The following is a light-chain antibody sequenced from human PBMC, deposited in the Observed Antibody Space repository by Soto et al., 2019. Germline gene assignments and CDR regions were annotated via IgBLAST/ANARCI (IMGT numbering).Light chain of an antibody. Sequence: EIVLTQAPVTLSLSPGEGATLSCKASQNINTNLGWYQQKPGQAPRLLIYDASLRATGIPARFTGSGSGTDLTLTINSLEPEDFAVYYCQQRGNWPRTWAFGQGTKVEV. CDR1: QNINTN. CDR3: QQRGNWPRTWA. J-gene: IGKJ1*01. V-gene: IGKV3-11*01. CDR2: DAS.